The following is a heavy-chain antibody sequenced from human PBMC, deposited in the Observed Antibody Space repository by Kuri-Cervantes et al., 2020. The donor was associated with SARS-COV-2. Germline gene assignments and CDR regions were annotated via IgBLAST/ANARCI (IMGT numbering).Heavy chain of an antibody. J-gene: IGHJ3*02. Sequence: GESLKISCAASGFTVSSNEMSWVRQAPGKGLEWVSSISGGSTYYADSRKGRFTISRDNSKNTLHLQMNSLRAEDTAVYYCARESLGGLAAAGTGGSAFDIWGQGTMVTVSS. CDR1: GFTVSSNE. D-gene: IGHD6-13*01. CDR2: ISGGST. V-gene: IGHV3-38-3*01. CDR3: ARESLGGLAAAGTGGSAFDI.